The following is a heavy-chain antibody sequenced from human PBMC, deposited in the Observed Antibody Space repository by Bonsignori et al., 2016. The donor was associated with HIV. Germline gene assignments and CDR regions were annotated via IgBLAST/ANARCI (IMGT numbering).Heavy chain of an antibody. V-gene: IGHV3-23*01. CDR3: AKGGKMARGFDY. CDR2: FTGRGDFT. D-gene: IGHD5-24*01. J-gene: IGHJ4*02. Sequence: WIRQPPGKGLEWVSTFTGRGDFTYYADSVNGRFTVSRDNSQNTLYLEMRSLRAEDTAIYYCAKGGKMARGFDYWGQGSPVTVSS.